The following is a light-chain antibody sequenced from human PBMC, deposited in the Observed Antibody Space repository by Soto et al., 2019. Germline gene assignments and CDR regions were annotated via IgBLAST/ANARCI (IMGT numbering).Light chain of an antibody. V-gene: IGKV3-20*01. CDR2: GAS. J-gene: IGKJ1*01. CDR1: QSVSRR. Sequence: EVVLTQSPGTLSLSPGGRATLSCRASQSVSRRLAWYQQKPGQAPRLLIYGASSRATGIPDRFSGSGSGTDFTLTISRLEPEDFATYYCQQYNSYSTFGQGTKVDIK. CDR3: QQYNSYST.